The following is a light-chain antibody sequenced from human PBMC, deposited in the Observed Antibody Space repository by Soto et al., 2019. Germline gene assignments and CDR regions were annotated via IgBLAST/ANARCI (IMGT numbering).Light chain of an antibody. J-gene: IGKJ5*01. CDR2: DAS. CDR1: QSVSSE. CDR3: QQYGGSPIT. V-gene: IGKV3D-15*01. Sequence: EIVMTQSPATLSVSPGERATLSCRASQSVSSELAWYQQQPGQAPRLLIYDASRRATGIPARFSGSGSGTDFTLTISSLEPEDFAVYYCQQYGGSPITFGLGTRLEIK.